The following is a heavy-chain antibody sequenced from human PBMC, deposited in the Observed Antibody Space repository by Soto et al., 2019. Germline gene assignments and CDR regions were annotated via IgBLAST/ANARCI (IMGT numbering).Heavy chain of an antibody. CDR2: INPGNGNT. CDR3: ARVRMLWYGELSH. V-gene: IGHV1-3*01. CDR1: GYTFMTYA. Sequence: QVQLVQSGAEVKKPGASVKISCKTSGYTFMTYALHWVRQAPGQRPEWMGWINPGNGNTEYSQKLQGRVTITRDTSARTVFMEVANMTSEDTAAYYCARVRMLWYGELSHWGQGTQVIVSA. J-gene: IGHJ4*02. D-gene: IGHD3-10*01.